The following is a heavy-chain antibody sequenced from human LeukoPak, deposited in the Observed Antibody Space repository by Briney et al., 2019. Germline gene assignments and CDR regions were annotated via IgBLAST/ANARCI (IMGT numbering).Heavy chain of an antibody. D-gene: IGHD4-11*01. Sequence: GGSLRLSCAASGFTFSSFAMSWVRQAPGKGLGWVSIISDTSNTYYAGSVRGRFTISRDNPKSTVYLQMNNLGAEDTAVYYCTKGVSNKWRGGDSWGQGTLVIVSS. CDR2: ISDTSNT. V-gene: IGHV3-23*01. CDR3: TKGVSNKWRGGDS. J-gene: IGHJ4*02. CDR1: GFTFSSFA.